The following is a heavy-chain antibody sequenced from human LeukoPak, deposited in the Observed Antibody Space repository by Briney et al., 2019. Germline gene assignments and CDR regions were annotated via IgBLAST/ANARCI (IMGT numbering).Heavy chain of an antibody. V-gene: IGHV4-59*08. CDR1: GGSISSYY. J-gene: IGHJ2*01. CDR3: ARRGVYSSGWYFDL. CDR2: IYYSGRT. D-gene: IGHD6-19*01. Sequence: PSETLSLTCTVSGGSISSYYWSWIRQPPGKGLEWIGYIYYSGRTNYNPSLKSRVTISVDTSKNQFSLKLSSVTAADTAVYYCARRGVYSSGWYFDLWGRGIPVTVSS.